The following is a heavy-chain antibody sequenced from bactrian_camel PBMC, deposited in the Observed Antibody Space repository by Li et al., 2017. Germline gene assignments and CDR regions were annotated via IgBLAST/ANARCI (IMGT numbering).Heavy chain of an antibody. Sequence: HVQLVESGGGPVQAGGSLRLSCAASGPTSSYSSYCMGWFRQAPGKEREGVASIDSYGSTTYADSVKGRFTISLDKANNTLHLQMDNLTPEDTAMYYCAASVEGALMGTSQSGRPLATGARGPRSP. CDR2: IDSYGST. CDR3: AASVEGALMGTSQSGRPLAT. J-gene: IGHJ6*01. V-gene: IGHV3-2*01. D-gene: IGHD3*01. CDR1: GPTSSYSSYC.